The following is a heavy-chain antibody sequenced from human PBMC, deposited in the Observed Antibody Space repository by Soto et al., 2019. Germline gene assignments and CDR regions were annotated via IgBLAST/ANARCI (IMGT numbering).Heavy chain of an antibody. CDR3: AKSEDLAAAAYFDY. V-gene: IGHV3-7*03. CDR1: GLTFSDNW. J-gene: IGHJ4*02. CDR2: IKQDGTEK. Sequence: GGSLRLSCVASGLTFSDNWMNWVRQAPGKGLEWVANIKQDGTEKNYVDSVKGRFTVSRDNAKNSLYLQMNSLRAEDTALYYCAKSEDLAAAAYFDYWGQGTLVTVSS. D-gene: IGHD6-13*01.